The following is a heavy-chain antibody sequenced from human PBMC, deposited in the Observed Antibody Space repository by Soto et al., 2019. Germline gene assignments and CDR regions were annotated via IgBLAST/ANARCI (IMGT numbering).Heavy chain of an antibody. CDR2: ISPHSGGT. CDR3: VRFMILDVSLDY. Sequence: GASVKVSCKASGYTFTDYHIHWVRQAPGQGLEWMGWISPHSGGTNYAQKFQGRVTMTWDTSISTAYLELSRLRSDGTAVYFCVRFMILDVSLDYWGLGTLVTVSS. CDR1: GYTFTDYH. J-gene: IGHJ4*02. V-gene: IGHV1-2*02. D-gene: IGHD3-22*01.